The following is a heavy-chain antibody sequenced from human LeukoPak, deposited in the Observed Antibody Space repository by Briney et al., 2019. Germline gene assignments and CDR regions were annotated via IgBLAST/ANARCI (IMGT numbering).Heavy chain of an antibody. J-gene: IGHJ3*02. CDR3: ARRIGNSDAFDI. D-gene: IGHD4-23*01. CDR2: TNYRSKWYN. Sequence: TSQTLSLTCAISGDSVSSNSAAWNWIRQSPSRGLEWLGRTNYRSKWYNDYAVSVKSRIIINPDTSKNQFSLQLNSVTPEDTAVYYCARRIGNSDAFDIWGQGTMVTVSS. V-gene: IGHV6-1*01. CDR1: GDSVSSNSAA.